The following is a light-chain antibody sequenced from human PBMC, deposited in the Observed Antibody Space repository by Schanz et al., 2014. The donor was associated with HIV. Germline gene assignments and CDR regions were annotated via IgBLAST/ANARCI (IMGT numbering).Light chain of an antibody. Sequence: DIQMTQSPSTLSASVGDRLTITCRASQSISTWLAWYQQKPGKAPKVLIYKATTLESGVPSRFSGSGSGTEFTLTISSLQPDDSATYYCLQDYNYPFTFGGGTKVEIK. CDR2: KAT. V-gene: IGKV1-5*03. CDR3: LQDYNYPFT. CDR1: QSISTW. J-gene: IGKJ4*01.